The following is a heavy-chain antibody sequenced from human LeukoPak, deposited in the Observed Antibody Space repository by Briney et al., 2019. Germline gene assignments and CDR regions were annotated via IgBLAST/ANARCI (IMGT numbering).Heavy chain of an antibody. CDR3: ARGVTYYYDSSGYYFPYYYYMDV. CDR1: GYTFTGYY. D-gene: IGHD3-22*01. Sequence: GASVKVSCKASGYTFTGYYMHWVRQAPGQGLEWMGWMNPNSGNTGYAQKFQGRVTITRNTSISTAYMELSSLRSEDTAVYYCARGVTYYYDSSGYYFPYYYYMDVWGKGTTVTVSS. CDR2: MNPNSGNT. J-gene: IGHJ6*03. V-gene: IGHV1-8*03.